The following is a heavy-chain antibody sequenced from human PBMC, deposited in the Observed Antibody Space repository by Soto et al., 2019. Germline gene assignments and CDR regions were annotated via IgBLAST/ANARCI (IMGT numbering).Heavy chain of an antibody. J-gene: IGHJ6*02. V-gene: IGHV3-9*01. CDR3: AKVSGGDAKAYYYYGMDV. CDR2: ISWNSGSI. Sequence: GGSLRLSCAASGFTFDDYAMHWVRQAPGKGLEWVSGISWNSGSIGYADSVKGRFTISRDNAKNSLYLQMNSLRAEDTALYYCAKVSGGDAKAYYYYGMDVWGLGTTVTVSS. D-gene: IGHD2-21*02. CDR1: GFTFDDYA.